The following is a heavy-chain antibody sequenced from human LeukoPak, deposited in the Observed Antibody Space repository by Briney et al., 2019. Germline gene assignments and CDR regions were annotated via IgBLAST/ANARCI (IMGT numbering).Heavy chain of an antibody. V-gene: IGHV3-23*01. CDR2: ISGSGTIT. CDR3: AKSYATGWYADALDI. J-gene: IGHJ3*02. D-gene: IGHD6-19*01. Sequence: GGSLRLSCAASGFTFSSYAMSWVRQAPGKGLEWVSAISGSGTITYYADSVKGRFTVSRDNSKNTLYLQMNSLRAEDTAIYYCAKSYATGWYADALDIWGQGTMVTVSS. CDR1: GFTFSSYA.